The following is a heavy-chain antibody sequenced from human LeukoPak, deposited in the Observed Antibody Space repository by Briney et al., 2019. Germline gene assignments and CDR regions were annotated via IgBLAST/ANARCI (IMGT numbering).Heavy chain of an antibody. CDR1: GFTFSSYA. Sequence: PGGSLRLSCAASGFTFSSYAMSWVRQAPGKGLEWVSAISGSGGSTYYADSVKGRFTISRDNSKNTLYLQMNSLRAEDTAVYYCAKDLVAVADPNDAFDIWGQGTMVTVSS. CDR2: ISGSGGST. CDR3: AKDLVAVADPNDAFDI. J-gene: IGHJ3*02. V-gene: IGHV3-23*01. D-gene: IGHD6-19*01.